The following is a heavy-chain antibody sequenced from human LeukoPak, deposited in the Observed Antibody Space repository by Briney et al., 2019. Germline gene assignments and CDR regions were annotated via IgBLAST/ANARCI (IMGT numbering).Heavy chain of an antibody. CDR3: ARERDPPYSSGWYDAYGMDV. Sequence: EASVKVSCKASGYTFTGYYMHWVRQAPGQGLEWMGRINPNSGGTNYAQKFQGRVTMTRDTSISTAYMELSRLRSDDTAVYYCARERDPPYSSGWYDAYGMDVWGQGTTVTVSS. D-gene: IGHD6-19*01. CDR1: GYTFTGYY. CDR2: INPNSGGT. V-gene: IGHV1-2*06. J-gene: IGHJ6*02.